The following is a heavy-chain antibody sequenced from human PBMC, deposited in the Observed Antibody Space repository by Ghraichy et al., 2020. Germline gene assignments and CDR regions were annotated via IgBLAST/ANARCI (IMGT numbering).Heavy chain of an antibody. CDR2: IYYTGST. CDR3: GRESGILDNWGWFDP. J-gene: IGHJ5*02. D-gene: IGHD7-27*01. Sequence: SETLSLTCTVSGGSISSAGYYWSWIRQHPGKGLEWIGYIYYTGSTYCKPSLKSQVTISVDTSKNQFSLKVSSVTAADTAVYYCGRESGILDNWGWFDPWGQGTLVTVSS. CDR1: GGSISSAGYY. V-gene: IGHV4-31*01.